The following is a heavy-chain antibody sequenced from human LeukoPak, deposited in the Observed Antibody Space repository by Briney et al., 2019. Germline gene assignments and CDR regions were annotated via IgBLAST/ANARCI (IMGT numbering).Heavy chain of an antibody. D-gene: IGHD3-16*01. CDR1: DFSFSLST. Sequence: GGSLRLSCAVSDFSFSLSTMSWVRQAPGKGLEWVAKMKEDGSDEKYVDSVKGRFTISRDNAKNSLYLQMNSLRHEDTAVYFCVVGGAGGGYFPNWGQGSLVIVSS. J-gene: IGHJ1*01. CDR3: VVGGAGGGYFPN. CDR2: MKEDGSDE. V-gene: IGHV3-7*01.